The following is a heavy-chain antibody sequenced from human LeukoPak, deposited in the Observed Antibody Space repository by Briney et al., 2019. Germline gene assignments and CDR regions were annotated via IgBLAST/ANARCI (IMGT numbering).Heavy chain of an antibody. CDR2: ISSSSNYI. J-gene: IGHJ4*02. CDR1: GFTFSSYS. Sequence: GGSLRLSCAGSGFTFSSYSMNWVRQAPGKGVEGVSSISSSSNYIYYAGSVKGGFTISRDNAKNSLYLQMNSLRAEDTAVYYCARDDYGGLDYWGQGTLVTVSS. CDR3: ARDDYGGLDY. D-gene: IGHD4/OR15-4a*01. V-gene: IGHV3-21*01.